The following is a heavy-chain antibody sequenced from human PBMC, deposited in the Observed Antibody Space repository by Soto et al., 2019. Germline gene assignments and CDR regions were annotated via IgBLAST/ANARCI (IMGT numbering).Heavy chain of an antibody. CDR2: VRASGRGR. J-gene: IGHJ4*02. Sequence: EVQLLESGGGLVQPGGSLRLSCVGSGIEFSNYAMSWVRQAPGKGLEWVSSVRASGRGRYHADSVKGRFTISRDSSKNTLYLHMTNLRAEDTAVYYCAKDGNWLDVYYDVWGQGTPVTVSS. V-gene: IGHV3-23*01. D-gene: IGHD3-16*01. CDR3: AKDGNWLDVYYDV. CDR1: GIEFSNYA.